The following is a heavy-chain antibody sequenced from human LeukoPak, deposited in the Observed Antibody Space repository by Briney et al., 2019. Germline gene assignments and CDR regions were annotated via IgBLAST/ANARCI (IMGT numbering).Heavy chain of an antibody. CDR1: GYTFTGYY. J-gene: IGHJ6*02. Sequence: ASVKVSCKASGYTFTGYYMHWVRQAPGQGLEWVGWINPNSGGTNYAQKFQGRVTMTRDTSISTAYVELSRLRSDDTAVYYCARGLHYDILTVYYYYGMDVWGQGTTVTVSS. CDR3: ARGLHYDILTVYYYYGMDV. V-gene: IGHV1-2*02. CDR2: INPNSGGT. D-gene: IGHD3-9*01.